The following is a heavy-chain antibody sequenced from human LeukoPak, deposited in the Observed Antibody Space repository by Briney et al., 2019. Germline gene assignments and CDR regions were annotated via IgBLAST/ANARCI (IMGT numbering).Heavy chain of an antibody. V-gene: IGHV3-23*01. D-gene: IGHD3-22*01. CDR1: GFTFSTYA. CDR2: IGGSDGRT. CDR3: AKDSSSYDWGYMDV. J-gene: IGHJ6*03. Sequence: GGSLRLSCAASGFTFSTYAMSSVRQAPGRGLEWVSLIGGSDGRTRYADSVKGRFTISRDNSKNTLYLEMNSLRAEDTAVYYCAKDSSSYDWGYMDVWGKGTTVTISS.